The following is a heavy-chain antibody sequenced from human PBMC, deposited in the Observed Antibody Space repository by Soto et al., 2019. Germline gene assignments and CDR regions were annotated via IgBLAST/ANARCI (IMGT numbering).Heavy chain of an antibody. D-gene: IGHD6-19*01. Sequence: TLSLTCTVSGGSISSYYWSWIRQPPGKGLEWIGYIYYSGSTSYNPSLRSRVTISVDTSKNQFSLKLSSVTAADTAVYYCARQAPHSSGWFWFDLWGQGTLVTVSS. J-gene: IGHJ5*02. CDR1: GGSISSYY. CDR3: ARQAPHSSGWFWFDL. V-gene: IGHV4-59*08. CDR2: IYYSGST.